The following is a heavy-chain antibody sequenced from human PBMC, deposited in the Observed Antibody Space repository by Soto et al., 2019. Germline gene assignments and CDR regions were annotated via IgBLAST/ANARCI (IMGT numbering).Heavy chain of an antibody. V-gene: IGHV1-58*02. CDR1: GFTFTSSA. CDR3: AADSYYYYYMDV. Sequence: ASVKVSCKASGFTFTSSAMQWVRQARGQRLEWIGWIVVGSGNTNYAQKFQERVTITRDMSTSTAYMELSSLRSEDTAVYYCAADSYYYYYMDVWGKGTTVTVS. CDR2: IVVGSGNT. J-gene: IGHJ6*03.